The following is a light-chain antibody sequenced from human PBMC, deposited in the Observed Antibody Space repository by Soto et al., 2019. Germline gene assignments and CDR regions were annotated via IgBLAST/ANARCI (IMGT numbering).Light chain of an antibody. CDR1: SSNIGSNA. V-gene: IGLV1-44*01. J-gene: IGLJ3*02. CDR2: NNN. CDR3: ASWDDSLNRVV. Sequence: QSVLTQPPSASGTPGQRVTISCSGSSSNIGSNAVNWYQQLPGTAPKLLIYNNNQRPSGVPDRFSGSKSGTSASQAISGLQSEDEADYFCASWDDSLNRVVFGGGTKVTVL.